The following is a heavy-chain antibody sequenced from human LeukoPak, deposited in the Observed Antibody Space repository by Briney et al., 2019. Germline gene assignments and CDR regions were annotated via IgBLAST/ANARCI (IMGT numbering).Heavy chain of an antibody. CDR1: GGSISSSSYC. V-gene: IGHV4-39*07. CDR3: ARFVSSTSPPGDWFDP. Sequence: SETLSLTCTVSGGSISSSSYCWGWLRQPPGLGLMWIGNINYSRSTYYTPTLRSPITVSVATTQYPFYLRLVSVTAAATAVYYCARFVSSTSPPGDWFDPWGQGTLVTVSS. CDR2: INYSRST. J-gene: IGHJ5*02. D-gene: IGHD2-2*01.